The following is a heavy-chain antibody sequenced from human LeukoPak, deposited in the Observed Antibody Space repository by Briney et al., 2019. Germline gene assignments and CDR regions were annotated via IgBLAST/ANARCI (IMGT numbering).Heavy chain of an antibody. D-gene: IGHD6-13*01. CDR3: ARGSSSWDDAFDI. V-gene: IGHV3-11*04. CDR1: GFTFSDYY. Sequence: GGSLRLSCAASGFTFSDYYMSWIRQAPGKGLEWVSYISTGGATIYYADSVKGRFTISRDNSKNTLYLQMNSLRAEDTAVYYCARGSSSWDDAFDIWGQGTMVTVSS. CDR2: ISTGGATI. J-gene: IGHJ3*02.